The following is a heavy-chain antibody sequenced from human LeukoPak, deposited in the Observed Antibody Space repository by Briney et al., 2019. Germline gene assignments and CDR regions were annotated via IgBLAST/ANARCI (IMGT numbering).Heavy chain of an antibody. D-gene: IGHD3-22*01. CDR2: INWNGGST. CDR3: AKDLYYYDSGAFDI. CDR1: GFTFDDYG. V-gene: IGHV3-20*04. J-gene: IGHJ3*02. Sequence: PGGSLRLSCAASGFTFDDYGMSWVRQAPGKGLEWVSGINWNGGSTGYADSVKGRFTISRDNAKNSLYLQMNSLRAEDTALYYCAKDLYYYDSGAFDIWGQGTMVTVSS.